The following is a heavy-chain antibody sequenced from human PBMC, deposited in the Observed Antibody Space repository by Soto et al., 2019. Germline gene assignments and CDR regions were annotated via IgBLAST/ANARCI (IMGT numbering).Heavy chain of an antibody. CDR3: ARGTAFTYLHYYDY. CDR2: IKQDGSEK. D-gene: IGHD3-10*01. CDR1: GFTFSSYW. Sequence: PGGSLRLSCAASGFTFSSYWMSWFRQAPGKGLEWVANIKQDGSEKYYVDSVKGRFTISRDNAKNSLYLQMNSLRAEDTAVYYCARGTAFTYLHYYDYWGQGTLVTVSS. J-gene: IGHJ4*02. V-gene: IGHV3-7*01.